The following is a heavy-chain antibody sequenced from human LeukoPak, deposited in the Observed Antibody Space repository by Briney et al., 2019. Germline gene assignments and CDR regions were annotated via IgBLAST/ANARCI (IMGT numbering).Heavy chain of an antibody. CDR2: ASDSGNT. CDR3: ARDGSTFTSGAMDV. V-gene: IGHV4-59*13. D-gene: IGHD3-3*02. Sequence: SSETLSLTCTVSGGSISSYYWSWIRQPPGEGLEWIGYASDSGNTNYNPSLKRRVTISVDTSKNQFSLKLSPVTAADTAVYYCARDGSTFTSGAMDVWGRGTTVTVSS. J-gene: IGHJ6*02. CDR1: GGSISSYY.